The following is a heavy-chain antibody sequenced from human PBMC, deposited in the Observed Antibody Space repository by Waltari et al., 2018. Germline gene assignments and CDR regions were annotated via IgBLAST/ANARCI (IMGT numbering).Heavy chain of an antibody. CDR2: ISHGGST. CDR1: GGSFSGYY. J-gene: IGHJ5*02. D-gene: IGHD2-15*01. CDR3: AGLPGRRYCSGGSCSRWFDP. V-gene: IGHV4-34*01. Sequence: QVQLQQWGAGLLKPSETLSLTCAVYGGSFSGYYWSWIRQPPGKGLEWIGEISHGGSTNYNPSRKSRVTISVDTAKIQFSLKLSSVTAADTAVYYCAGLPGRRYCSGGSCSRWFDPWGQGTLVTVSS.